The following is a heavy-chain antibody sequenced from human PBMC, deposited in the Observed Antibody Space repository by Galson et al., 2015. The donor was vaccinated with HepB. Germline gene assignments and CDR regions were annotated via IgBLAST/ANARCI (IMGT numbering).Heavy chain of an antibody. CDR3: ARDSGAEEYYDSSGYYY. CDR1: GYTFTSYY. Sequence: SVKVSCKASGYTFTSYYMHWVRQAPGQGLEWMGIINPSGGSTSYAQKFQGRVTMTRDTSTSTVYMELSSLRSEDTAVYYCARDSGAEEYYDSSGYYYWGQGTLVTVSS. J-gene: IGHJ4*02. D-gene: IGHD3-22*01. V-gene: IGHV1-46*01. CDR2: INPSGGST.